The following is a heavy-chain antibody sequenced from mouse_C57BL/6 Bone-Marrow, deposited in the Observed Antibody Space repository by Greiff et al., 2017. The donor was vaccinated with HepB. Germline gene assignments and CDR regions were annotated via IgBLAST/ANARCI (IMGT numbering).Heavy chain of an antibody. D-gene: IGHD2-4*01. Sequence: EVKLMESGGGLVKPGGSLKLSCAASGFTFSSYAMSWVRQTPEKRLEWVATISDGGSYTYYPDNVKGRFTISRDNAKNNLYLQMSHLKSEDTAMYYCARGDYVAYWGQGTLVTVSA. CDR2: ISDGGSYT. J-gene: IGHJ3*01. V-gene: IGHV5-4*03. CDR1: GFTFSSYA. CDR3: ARGDYVAY.